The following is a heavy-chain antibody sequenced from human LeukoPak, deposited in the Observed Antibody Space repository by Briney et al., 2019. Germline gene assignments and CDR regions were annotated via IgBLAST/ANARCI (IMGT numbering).Heavy chain of an antibody. CDR1: GFTFSSYA. CDR2: IRQDGSEK. CDR3: TRDSRGLIDY. Sequence: PGGSLRLSCAASGFTFSSYAMHWVRQAPGKGLEWVANIRQDGSEKYYVDSVKGRFTISRDNANNSLYLQMNSLRAEDTAVYYCTRDSRGLIDYWGQGTLVTVSS. V-gene: IGHV3-7*04. D-gene: IGHD3-10*01. J-gene: IGHJ4*02.